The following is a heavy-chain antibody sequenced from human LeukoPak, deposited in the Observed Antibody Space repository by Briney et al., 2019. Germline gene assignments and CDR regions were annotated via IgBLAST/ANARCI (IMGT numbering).Heavy chain of an antibody. CDR2: ISTYNGNT. CDR3: ARDWPDRRAGIGDY. V-gene: IGHV1-18*01. Sequence: ASVKVSCKASGYTFTIYGIIWVRQAPGQGLEWMGWISTYNGNTHYAQKLQGRVTMTTDTSTSTTYMELRSLRSDDTAVYYCARDWPDRRAGIGDYWGQGTLVTVSS. CDR1: GYTFTIYG. D-gene: IGHD6-19*01. J-gene: IGHJ4*02.